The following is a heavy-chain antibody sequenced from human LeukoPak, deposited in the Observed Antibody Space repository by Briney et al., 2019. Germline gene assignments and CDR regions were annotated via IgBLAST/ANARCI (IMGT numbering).Heavy chain of an antibody. CDR2: IYHRGDT. V-gene: IGHV4-4*02. CDR3: ARGFSGYYSFDY. D-gene: IGHD3-22*01. CDR1: GDSISSANW. Sequence: PSETLSLTCAVSGDSISSANWWTWVRQPPGRGLEWIGEIYHRGDTIYNPSLKSRVTISVDKSKNQFSLKLNSVTAADTAVYYCARGFSGYYSFDYWGQGTLVTVSS. J-gene: IGHJ4*02.